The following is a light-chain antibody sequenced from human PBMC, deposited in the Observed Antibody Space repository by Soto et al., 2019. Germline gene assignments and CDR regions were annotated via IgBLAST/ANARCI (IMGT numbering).Light chain of an antibody. Sequence: DVVMTQSPLSLPVTLGQPASISCRSNQSLVHSDGIAYFSWFQQRPGRSPRRLIYKVSNRDSGVPARFSGSGSGTDFRLKISRVEAEDVGIYYCMQTMQLPVTFGGGTKVDIK. CDR1: QSLVHSDGIAY. CDR2: KVS. J-gene: IGKJ4*01. CDR3: MQTMQLPVT. V-gene: IGKV2-30*02.